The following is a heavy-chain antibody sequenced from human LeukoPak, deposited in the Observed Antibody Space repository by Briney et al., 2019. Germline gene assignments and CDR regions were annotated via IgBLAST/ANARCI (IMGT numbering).Heavy chain of an antibody. V-gene: IGHV3-48*04. CDR1: GFTFSSYS. Sequence: GGSLRLSCAASGFTFSSYSMNWVRQAPGKGLECVSYISSSSATIYYADSVKGRFTISRDNAKNSLYLQMNSLRAEDTAVYYCARLGGDNRFDPWGQGTLVTVSS. CDR2: ISSSSATI. J-gene: IGHJ5*02. CDR3: ARLGGDNRFDP.